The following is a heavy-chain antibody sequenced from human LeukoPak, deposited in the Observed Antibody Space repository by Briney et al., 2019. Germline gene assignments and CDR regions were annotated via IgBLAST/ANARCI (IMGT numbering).Heavy chain of an antibody. J-gene: IGHJ4*02. V-gene: IGHV4-59*01. CDR1: GGSTGSDY. Sequence: SETLSLTCSVSGGSTGSDYWSWIRQPPGRGLEWIAYVYYSGSTNYNPSLKSRVTISVDTSKNQFSLKLSSVTAADTAVYYCARLRLLHYFDYWGQGTLVTVSS. CDR3: ARLRLLHYFDY. D-gene: IGHD3-22*01. CDR2: VYYSGST.